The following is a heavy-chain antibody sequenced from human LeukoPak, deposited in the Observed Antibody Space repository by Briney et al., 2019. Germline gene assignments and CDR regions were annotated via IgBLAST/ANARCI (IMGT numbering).Heavy chain of an antibody. V-gene: IGHV4-59*01. D-gene: IGHD1-26*01. CDR1: GGSISSYY. CDR3: ARHARIVGATGGFDY. Sequence: NPSETLSLTCTVAGGSISSYYWSWIRQPPGKGLEWIGYIYYSGSTNYNPSLKSRVTISVDTSKNQFSLKLSSVTAADTAVYYCARHARIVGATGGFDYWGQGTLVTVSS. J-gene: IGHJ4*02. CDR2: IYYSGST.